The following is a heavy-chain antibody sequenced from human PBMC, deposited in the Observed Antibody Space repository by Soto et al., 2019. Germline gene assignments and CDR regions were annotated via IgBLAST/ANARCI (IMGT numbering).Heavy chain of an antibody. CDR2: IWYDGSNK. V-gene: IGHV3-33*08. CDR1: GFTFSSYA. Sequence: GGSLRLSCAASGFTFSSYAMHWVRQAPGKGLEWVAVIWYDGSNKYYGGSVKGRFTISRDNSKNTLYLQMYSLRDEDTAVYYCARDGTAYSSGWPMDYWGRGTLVTVSS. J-gene: IGHJ4*02. CDR3: ARDGTAYSSGWPMDY. D-gene: IGHD6-19*01.